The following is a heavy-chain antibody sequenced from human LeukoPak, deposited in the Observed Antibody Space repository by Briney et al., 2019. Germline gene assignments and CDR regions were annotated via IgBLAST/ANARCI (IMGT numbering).Heavy chain of an antibody. V-gene: IGHV3-21*01. D-gene: IGHD3-10*01. J-gene: IGHJ4*02. Sequence: PGGSLRLSCAASGFTFSSYSMNWVRHAPGKGLEWVSSISSSSSYIYYADSVKGRFTISRDNAKNSLYLQMNSLRAEDTAVYYCARGSMVRDPVGYWGQGTLVTVSS. CDR2: ISSSSSYI. CDR1: GFTFSSYS. CDR3: ARGSMVRDPVGY.